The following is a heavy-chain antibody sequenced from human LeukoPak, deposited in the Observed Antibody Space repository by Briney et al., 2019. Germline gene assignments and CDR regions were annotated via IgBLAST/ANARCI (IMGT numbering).Heavy chain of an antibody. CDR1: GFTFDRFT. J-gene: IGHJ5*02. D-gene: IGHD2-21*02. Sequence: TGGSLRLSCAASGFTFDRFTIHWVRQTPGKGLEWVSLINRRGHTFYADSVKGRFTISRDNSRNSVFLQVNSLRPEDTALYHCAKEVDCPSDCLFFHAWGQGTLVTVSS. CDR3: AKEVDCPSDCLFFHA. CDR2: INRRGHT. V-gene: IGHV3-43*01.